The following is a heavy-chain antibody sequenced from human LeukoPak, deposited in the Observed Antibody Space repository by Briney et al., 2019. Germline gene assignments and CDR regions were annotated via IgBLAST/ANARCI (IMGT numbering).Heavy chain of an antibody. D-gene: IGHD3-22*01. Sequence: GSLRLSCAASGFTFSSYSINWVRQAPGKGLEWVSSISISSSYIYYADSVKGRFTISRDNAKNSLYLQMNSLRAEDTAVYYCARGPQKNGHSSGYPGYFDYWAREPWSPSPQ. CDR3: ARGPQKNGHSSGYPGYFDY. J-gene: IGHJ4*02. V-gene: IGHV3-21*01. CDR2: ISISSSYI. CDR1: GFTFSSYS.